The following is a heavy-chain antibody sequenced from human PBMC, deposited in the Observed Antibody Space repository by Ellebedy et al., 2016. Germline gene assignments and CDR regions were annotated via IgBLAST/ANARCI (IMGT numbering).Heavy chain of an antibody. J-gene: IGHJ6*03. V-gene: IGHV4-34*01. CDR2: INHSGST. CDR3: ARDSVARYMDV. D-gene: IGHD5-12*01. CDR1: GGSFSGYY. Sequence: SETLSLTCAVYGGSFSGYYWSWIRQPPGKGLEWIGEINHSGSTNYNPSLKSRVTISVDTSKNQFSLKLSSVTAADTAVYYCARDSVARYMDVWGKGTTVTVSS.